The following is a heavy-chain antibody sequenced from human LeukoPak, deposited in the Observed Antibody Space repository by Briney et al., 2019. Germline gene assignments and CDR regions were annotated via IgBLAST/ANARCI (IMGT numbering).Heavy chain of an antibody. V-gene: IGHV3-7*01. D-gene: IGHD3-3*01. J-gene: IGHJ4*02. CDR2: IKQDGSEK. CDR3: ARERQNKDFWSGGDY. Sequence: GGSLRLSCAASGFTFSTYWLSWVRQAPGKGLEWVANIKQDGSEKYYVDSVKGRFTISRDNAKNSLYLQMNTLRPEDTAVYYCARERQNKDFWSGGDYWGQGTLVTVSS. CDR1: GFTFSTYW.